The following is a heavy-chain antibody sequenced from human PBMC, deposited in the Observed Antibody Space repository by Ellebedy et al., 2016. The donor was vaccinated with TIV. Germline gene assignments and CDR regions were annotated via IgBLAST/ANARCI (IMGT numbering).Heavy chain of an antibody. D-gene: IGHD3/OR15-3a*01. CDR3: ARAADDLWTGNYYYYYGMDV. Sequence: GGSLRLXXAASGYTFSNYGMHWVRQTQGKGMEWVAGIWYDGSTKYYGDSMKGRFTISRDNSKNTLYLQMNSLRAEDTAVYYCARAADDLWTGNYYYYYGMDVWGQGTMVTVSS. J-gene: IGHJ6*02. CDR1: GYTFSNYG. V-gene: IGHV3-33*01. CDR2: IWYDGSTK.